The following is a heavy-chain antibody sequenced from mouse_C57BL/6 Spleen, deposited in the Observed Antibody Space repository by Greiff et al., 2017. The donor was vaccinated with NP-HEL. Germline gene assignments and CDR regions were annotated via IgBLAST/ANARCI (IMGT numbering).Heavy chain of an antibody. CDR2: LDPSDSYT. CDR3: ARRYSNYDWYFDV. V-gene: IGHV1-50*01. Sequence: VQLQQPGAELVKPGASVKLSCKASGYTFTSYWMQWVKQRPGQGLEWIGELDPSDSYTNYNQKFKGKATLTVDTSSSTAYMQLSSLTSEDSAVYYCARRYSNYDWYFDVWGTGTTVTVSS. CDR1: GYTFTSYW. J-gene: IGHJ1*03. D-gene: IGHD2-5*01.